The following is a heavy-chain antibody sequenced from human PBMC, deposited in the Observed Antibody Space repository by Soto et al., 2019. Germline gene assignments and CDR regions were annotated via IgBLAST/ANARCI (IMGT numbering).Heavy chain of an antibody. CDR3: ARLPRVAVATSTYFDY. CDR1: GGTFSSYA. V-gene: IGHV1-69*13. CDR2: IIPIFGTA. D-gene: IGHD6-19*01. J-gene: IGHJ4*02. Sequence: GASVKVSCKASGGTFSSYAISWVRQAPGQGLEWMGGIIPIFGTANYAQKFQGRVTITADESTSTAYMELSSLRSEDTAVYYCARLPRVAVATSTYFDYWGQGTLVTVSS.